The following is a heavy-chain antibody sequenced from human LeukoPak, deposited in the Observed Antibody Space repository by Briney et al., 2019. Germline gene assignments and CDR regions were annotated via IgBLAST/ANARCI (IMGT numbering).Heavy chain of an antibody. CDR3: ARGAKEKLELRYYYYYYGMDV. V-gene: IGHV1-2*02. D-gene: IGHD1-7*01. J-gene: IGHJ6*02. CDR1: GYTFTGYY. CDR2: INPNSGGT. Sequence: ASVKVSCKASGYTFTGYYMHWVRQAPGQGLEWMGWINPNSGGTNYAQKFQGRVTMTRDTSISTAYMELSGLRSDDTAVYYCARGAKEKLELRYYYYYYGMDVWGQGTTVTVSS.